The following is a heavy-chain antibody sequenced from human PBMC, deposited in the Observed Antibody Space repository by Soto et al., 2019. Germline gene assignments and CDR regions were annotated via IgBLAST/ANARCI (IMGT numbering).Heavy chain of an antibody. V-gene: IGHV3-23*01. CDR1: GFTFSSYA. CDR3: AKEEGYSSGWTEIGY. Sequence: EVQLLESGGGLVQPGGSLRLSCAASGFTFSSYAMSWVRQAPGRGLEWVSAISGSGISTYYADSVKGRFTISRDNSKNTLYLQMNSLRAEDTAVYYCAKEEGYSSGWTEIGYWGQGTLVTVSS. J-gene: IGHJ4*02. CDR2: ISGSGIST. D-gene: IGHD6-19*01.